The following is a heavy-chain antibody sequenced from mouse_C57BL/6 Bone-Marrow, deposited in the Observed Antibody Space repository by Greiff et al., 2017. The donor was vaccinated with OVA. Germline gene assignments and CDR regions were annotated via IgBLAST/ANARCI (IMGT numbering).Heavy chain of an antibody. CDR2: LTHSGET. J-gene: IGHJ4*01. CDR3: AGLENYYAMGC. Sequence: QVQLKQSGPGLVKPSQSLFLTCSITGFPITSGYYWIWIRQSPGNPLEWMGYLTHSGETIYNPSLQRPLSITRDTSKNQFFLQLNSVTTEDTAMYYCAGLENYYAMGCWGKRTSVSAST. CDR1: GFPITSGYY. V-gene: IGHV12-3*01.